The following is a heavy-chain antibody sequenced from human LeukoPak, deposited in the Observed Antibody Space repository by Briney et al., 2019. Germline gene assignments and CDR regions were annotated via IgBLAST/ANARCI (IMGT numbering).Heavy chain of an antibody. Sequence: GESLKISCNGSGYSFTSYWIGWVRQMPGKGLEWMGIIYPGDSDTRYSPSFQGQVTISADKSISTAYLQWSSLKASDTAMYYCARSGSSGYYVYNWFDPWGQGTLVTVSS. CDR2: IYPGDSDT. J-gene: IGHJ5*02. CDR3: ARSGSSGYYVYNWFDP. CDR1: GYSFTSYW. V-gene: IGHV5-51*01. D-gene: IGHD3-22*01.